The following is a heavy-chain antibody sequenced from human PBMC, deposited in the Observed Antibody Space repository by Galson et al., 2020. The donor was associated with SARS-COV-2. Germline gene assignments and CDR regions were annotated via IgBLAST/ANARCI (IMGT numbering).Heavy chain of an antibody. CDR3: ARVRITMIVVVDAFDI. CDR2: IYYSGST. J-gene: IGHJ3*02. Sequence: SETLSLTCTVSGCSISSGGYYWSWIRQHPGKGREWIGYIYYSGSTYYNPSLKSRVTISVDTSKNQFSLKLSSVTATDTAVYYCARVRITMIVVVDAFDIWGQGTMVTVSS. D-gene: IGHD3-22*01. CDR1: GCSISSGGYY. V-gene: IGHV4-31*03.